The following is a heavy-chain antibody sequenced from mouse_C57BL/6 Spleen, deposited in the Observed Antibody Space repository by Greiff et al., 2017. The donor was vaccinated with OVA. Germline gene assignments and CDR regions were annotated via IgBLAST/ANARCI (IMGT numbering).Heavy chain of an antibody. V-gene: IGHV10-3*01. D-gene: IGHD2-5*01. CDR2: IRSKSSNYAT. CDR1: GFTFNTYA. CDR3: VSSYSNYCDY. Sequence: EVMLVESGGGLVQPKGSLKLSCAASGFTFNTYAMHWVRQAPGKGLEWVARIRSKSSNYATYYADSVKDRFTISRDDSQSILYLQMNNQKSEDRPIYYCVSSYSNYCDYWGQGTTLTVSS. J-gene: IGHJ2*01.